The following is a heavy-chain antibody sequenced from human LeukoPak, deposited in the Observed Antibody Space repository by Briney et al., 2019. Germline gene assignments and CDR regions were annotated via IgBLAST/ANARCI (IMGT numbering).Heavy chain of an antibody. J-gene: IGHJ4*02. Sequence: GGSLRLSCAASGFTFSSYSMNWVRQAPGKGLEWVSSISSSSSYIYYADSVKGRFTIPRDNAKNSLYLQMNSLRAEDTAVYYCASAYSYGRDEDYWGQGTLVTVSS. V-gene: IGHV3-21*01. CDR1: GFTFSSYS. CDR3: ASAYSYGRDEDY. D-gene: IGHD5-18*01. CDR2: ISSSSSYI.